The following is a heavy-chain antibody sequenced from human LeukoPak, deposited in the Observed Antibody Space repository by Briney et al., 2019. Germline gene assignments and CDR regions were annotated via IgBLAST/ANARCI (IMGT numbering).Heavy chain of an antibody. J-gene: IGHJ4*02. Sequence: PGGSLRLSRAFSGLSFSTYGMTWVRQAPGKGLNWVSTISGDGTITYYADSVRGRFTIARDNSKNTLYLQMNSLRAEDTAVYCCATDQRYAFDYGGQGILVTVSS. CDR1: GLSFSTYG. V-gene: IGHV3-23*01. CDR3: ATDQRYAFDY. D-gene: IGHD3-9*01. CDR2: ISGDGTIT.